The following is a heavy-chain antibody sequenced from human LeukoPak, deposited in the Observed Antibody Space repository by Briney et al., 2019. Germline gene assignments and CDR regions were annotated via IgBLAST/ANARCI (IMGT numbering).Heavy chain of an antibody. CDR1: GFTFSSYG. D-gene: IGHD3-22*01. Sequence: GGSLRLSCAASGFTFSSYGMSWVRQAPGKGLEWVSTISGSGGSTYYADSVKGRFTIPRDNSKNTLYLQMNSLRAEDTAVYYCAKEAQFYDSSGYDYWGQGTLVTVSS. CDR2: ISGSGGST. J-gene: IGHJ4*02. CDR3: AKEAQFYDSSGYDY. V-gene: IGHV3-23*01.